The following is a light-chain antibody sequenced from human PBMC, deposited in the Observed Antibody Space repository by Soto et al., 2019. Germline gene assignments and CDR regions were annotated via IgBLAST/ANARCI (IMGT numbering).Light chain of an antibody. V-gene: IGKV3-20*01. J-gene: IGKJ5*01. CDR1: QSVSSSS. CDR2: GAS. CDR3: QQYGTSHT. Sequence: EILLTQSPGTLSLSPGERATLSCRASQSVSSSSLAWFQQKPGQAPRLLIFGASTRATGIPDRFSGSGAGAFFNLTISRLEPADFGVYYCQQYGTSHTFGQGTRLEIK.